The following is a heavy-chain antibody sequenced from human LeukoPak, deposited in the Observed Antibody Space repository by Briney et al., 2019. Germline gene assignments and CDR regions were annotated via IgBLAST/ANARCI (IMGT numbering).Heavy chain of an antibody. CDR2: ISSSSSYI. CDR3: ARVGVPAAPQGGYFDL. J-gene: IGHJ2*01. Sequence: KPGGSLRLSCAASGFTFSRYSMNWVRQASGKGLEWVSSISSSSSYIYYADSVKGRFTISRDNAKNSLYLQMNSLRAEDTAVYYCARVGVPAAPQGGYFDLWGRGTLVTVSS. V-gene: IGHV3-21*01. D-gene: IGHD2-2*01. CDR1: GFTFSRYS.